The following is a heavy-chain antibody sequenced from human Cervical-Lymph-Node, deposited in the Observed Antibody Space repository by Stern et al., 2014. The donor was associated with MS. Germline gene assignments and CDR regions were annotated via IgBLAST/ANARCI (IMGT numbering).Heavy chain of an antibody. CDR1: GYKFTNNW. D-gene: IGHD5-24*01. J-gene: IGHJ4*02. Sequence: EVQLVESGAEVKKPGESLRISCEVSGYKFTNNWIGWVRQMPGNSLEWMGIIYPGDSEPRYSPSFQGQVTILVDKSNTTAYLQWSSLKASDTALYYCARRGHGYMGIDYWGQGTPVTVSS. V-gene: IGHV5-51*03. CDR2: IYPGDSEP. CDR3: ARRGHGYMGIDY.